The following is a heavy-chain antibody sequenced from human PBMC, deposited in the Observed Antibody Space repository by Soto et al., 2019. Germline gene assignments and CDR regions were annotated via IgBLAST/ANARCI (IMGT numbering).Heavy chain of an antibody. CDR2: TYYRSKWYN. Sequence: SQTLSLTCALSGDSVSNNSAACDWIRQSPSGCLEWLGKTYYRSKWYNDYDIFLKSRITINPDTSKNQFSLQLNSVTPEDTAVYYCARCDYSTSWYFHYGMDVWGQGTTVTVSS. CDR3: ARCDYSTSWYFHYGMDV. CDR1: GDSVSNNSAA. V-gene: IGHV6-1*01. D-gene: IGHD6-13*01. J-gene: IGHJ6*02.